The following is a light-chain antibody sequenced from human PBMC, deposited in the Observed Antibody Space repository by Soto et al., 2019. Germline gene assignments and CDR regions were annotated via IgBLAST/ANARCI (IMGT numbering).Light chain of an antibody. CDR1: QSVSSY. CDR2: DAS. J-gene: IGKJ3*01. CDR3: QQRNNWPKRFT. V-gene: IGKV3-11*01. Sequence: EIVLTQSPATLSLSPGERATLTCRASQSVSSYLAWYQQKPGQAPRLLIYDASNRATGIPARFSGSGSGTDFTLTISSLEPEDYAVYYCQQRNNWPKRFTFGPGTKVDIK.